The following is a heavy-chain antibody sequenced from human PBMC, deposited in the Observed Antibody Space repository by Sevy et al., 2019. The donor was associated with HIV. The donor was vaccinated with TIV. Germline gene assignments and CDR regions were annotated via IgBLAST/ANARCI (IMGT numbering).Heavy chain of an antibody. Sequence: GGSLRLSCAASGFTFSNYALNWVRLVPGKGLEWVSTFSGSGFNTYYGDSVKGRFTISRDNSKNTLYLQMSSLSPEDTALYYCAKDRFDGSGYYPEGAFDIWGQGPKVTVSS. D-gene: IGHD3-22*01. CDR2: FSGSGFNT. V-gene: IGHV3-23*01. J-gene: IGHJ3*02. CDR3: AKDRFDGSGYYPEGAFDI. CDR1: GFTFSNYA.